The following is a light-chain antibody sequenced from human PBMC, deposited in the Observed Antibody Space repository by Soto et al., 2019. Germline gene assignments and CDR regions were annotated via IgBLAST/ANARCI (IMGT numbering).Light chain of an antibody. CDR1: QDIDKY. CDR2: DVT. V-gene: IGKV1-33*01. Sequence: DIQMTQSPSSLSASVGDRVTITCQASQDIDKYLNWYQQKPGKAPKLLIDDVTNLETGVPSRFSGSGSVTHFTFTIGSLQPEDIATYYCQQYYELPITFGQGTRLEIK. CDR3: QQYYELPIT. J-gene: IGKJ5*01.